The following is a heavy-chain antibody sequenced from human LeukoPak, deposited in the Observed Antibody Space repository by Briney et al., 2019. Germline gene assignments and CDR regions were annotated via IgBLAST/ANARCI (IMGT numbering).Heavy chain of an antibody. CDR3: AKDAGDCSSTSCYPYYYMDV. J-gene: IGHJ6*03. CDR2: ISGSGGST. Sequence: GGSLRLSCAASGFTFSSYAMSWVRQAPGKGLEWVSAISGSGGSTYYADSVKGRFTISRDNSKNTLYLQMNSLRAEDTAVYYCAKDAGDCSSTSCYPYYYMDVWGKGTTVTVSS. D-gene: IGHD2-2*01. CDR1: GFTFSSYA. V-gene: IGHV3-23*01.